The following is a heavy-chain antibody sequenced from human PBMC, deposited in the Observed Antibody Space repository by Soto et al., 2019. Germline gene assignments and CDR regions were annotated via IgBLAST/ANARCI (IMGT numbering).Heavy chain of an antibody. Sequence: EVQLVESGGGLIQPGGSLRLSCAVSGFTVSNNYMSWVRQAPGKGLEGVSVIYSGGYTAYGDSVKGRFTISRDNSKNTINLKRKSRRADDTAGFYWAPHAGGGGYWGQGTLVTVSS. J-gene: IGHJ4*02. V-gene: IGHV3-53*01. CDR1: GFTVSNNY. CDR3: APHAGGGGY. D-gene: IGHD3-10*01. CDR2: IYSGGYT.